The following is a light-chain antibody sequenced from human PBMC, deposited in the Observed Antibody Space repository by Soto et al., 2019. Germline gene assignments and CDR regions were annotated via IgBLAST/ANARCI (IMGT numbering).Light chain of an antibody. Sequence: DIQMTQSPPSLSASIGDRVTMSVGASQSISRLLNWYQQTPGPAPKVLIYGASYRATGIPDRFSGSGSGTDFTLTISRLEPEDFAVYYCQQYGSSPTFGQGTKVDIK. CDR2: GAS. CDR3: QQYGSSPT. CDR1: QSISRL. V-gene: IGKV1-39*01. J-gene: IGKJ1*01.